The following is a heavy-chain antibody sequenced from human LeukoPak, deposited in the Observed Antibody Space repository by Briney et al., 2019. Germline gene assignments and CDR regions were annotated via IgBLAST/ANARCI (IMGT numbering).Heavy chain of an antibody. D-gene: IGHD3-22*01. CDR3: ARAHRDSSGYVYYFDY. V-gene: IGHV3-7*01. Sequence: QPGGSLRLSCAASGFTFSSYWMSWVRQAPGKGLEWVANIKQDGSEKYYVDSVKGRFTISRDNAKNSLYLQMNSLRAEDTAVYYCARAHRDSSGYVYYFDYWGQGTLVTVSS. CDR1: GFTFSSYW. CDR2: IKQDGSEK. J-gene: IGHJ4*02.